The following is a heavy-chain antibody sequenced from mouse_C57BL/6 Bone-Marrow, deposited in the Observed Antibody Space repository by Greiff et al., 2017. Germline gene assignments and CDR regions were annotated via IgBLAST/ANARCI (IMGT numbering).Heavy chain of an antibody. J-gene: IGHJ2*01. CDR3: ARYGGTTVVRGYFDY. CDR2: IRNKANGYTT. Sequence: EVQGVESGGGLVQPGGSLSLSCAASGFTFTDYYMSWVRQPPGKALEWLGFIRNKANGYTTEYSASVKGRFTISRDNSQSILYLQMNALRAEDSATYYCARYGGTTVVRGYFDYWGQGTTLTVSS. D-gene: IGHD1-1*01. V-gene: IGHV7-3*01. CDR1: GFTFTDYY.